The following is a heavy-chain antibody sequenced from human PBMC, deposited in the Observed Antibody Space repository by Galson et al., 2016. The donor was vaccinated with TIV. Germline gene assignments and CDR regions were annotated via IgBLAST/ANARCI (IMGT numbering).Heavy chain of an antibody. J-gene: IGHJ3*02. V-gene: IGHV1-18*01. CDR3: ASGGTAYCSSMRCPRGNAFDI. CDR2: ISTFNDHT. D-gene: IGHD2-2*01. Sequence: SVKVSCKASSYTFSNFGINWVRQAPGQGLEWMGWISTFNDHTNYAQKFQGRVAMTTDTTTSTAYMELRGLGSDDTAVYYCASGGTAYCSSMRCPRGNAFDIWGPGTMVTVAS. CDR1: SYTFSNFG.